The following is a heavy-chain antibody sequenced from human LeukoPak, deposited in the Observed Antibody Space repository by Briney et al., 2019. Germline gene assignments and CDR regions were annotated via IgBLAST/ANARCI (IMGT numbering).Heavy chain of an antibody. CDR1: GFTFSSYW. J-gene: IGHJ5*02. Sequence: GGSLRLSCAASGFTFSSYWMSWVRQAPGKGLEWVANIKQDGSEKYYVDSVKGRFTISRDNAKNSLYLQMNSLRAEDTAVYYRARDVHYCSSSSCYYWFDPWGQGTLVTVSS. D-gene: IGHD2-2*01. CDR2: IKQDGSEK. CDR3: ARDVHYCSSSSCYYWFDP. V-gene: IGHV3-7*01.